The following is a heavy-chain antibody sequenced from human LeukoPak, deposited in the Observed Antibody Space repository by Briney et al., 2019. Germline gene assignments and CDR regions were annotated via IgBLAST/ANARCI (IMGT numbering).Heavy chain of an antibody. CDR3: ARGRYYGSGTYYYYFDY. CDR2: ISYDGSNK. D-gene: IGHD3-10*01. J-gene: IGHJ4*02. CDR1: GFTFSSYA. Sequence: GGSLRLSCAASGFTFSSYAMHWVRQAPGKGLEWVALISYDGSNKYYADSVKGRFTISRDNSKNTLYLQMNSLRAEDTAVYYCARGRYYGSGTYYYYFDYWGQGTLVTVSS. V-gene: IGHV3-30*04.